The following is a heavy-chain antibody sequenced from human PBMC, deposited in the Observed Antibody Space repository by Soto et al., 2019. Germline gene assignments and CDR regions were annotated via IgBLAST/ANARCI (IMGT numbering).Heavy chain of an antibody. CDR2: ITGSGDST. V-gene: IGHV3-23*01. Sequence: EVQLLEAGGGLVQPGGSLRLSCAASGFTFSSYAMSWVRQAPGKGLEWVSAITGSGDSTYYADSVKGRFTVSRDNSKNKLYLQMNSLRAAETAVYYCAKVFVFTIREGCDYWGLGTLVTVSS. CDR1: GFTFSSYA. CDR3: AKVFVFTIREGCDY. J-gene: IGHJ4*02. D-gene: IGHD3-3*01.